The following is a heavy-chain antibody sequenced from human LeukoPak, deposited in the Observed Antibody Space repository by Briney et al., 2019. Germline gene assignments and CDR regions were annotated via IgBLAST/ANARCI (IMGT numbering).Heavy chain of an antibody. CDR3: AKGGYSYQNWFDP. Sequence: GGSLRLSCAASGFSFDDYAMNWVRQAPGKGLEWVSGVNWNGETTGYGDSVQGRFAISRDNSKNTLYLQMNSLRAEDTAVYYCAKGGYSYQNWFDPWGQGTLVTVSS. CDR2: VNWNGETT. CDR1: GFSFDDYA. V-gene: IGHV3-20*04. D-gene: IGHD5-18*01. J-gene: IGHJ5*02.